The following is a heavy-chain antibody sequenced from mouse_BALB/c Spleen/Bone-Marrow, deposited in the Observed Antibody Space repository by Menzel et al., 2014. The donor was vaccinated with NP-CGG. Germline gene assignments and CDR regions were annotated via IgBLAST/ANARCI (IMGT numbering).Heavy chain of an antibody. CDR3: TRGSYGSSQYYFDY. V-gene: IGHV1S81*02. D-gene: IGHD1-1*01. J-gene: IGHJ2*01. CDR1: GYTFTSFY. CDR2: INPSNGGT. Sequence: QVQLKQSGAELVKPGASVKLSCKASGYTFTSFYMYWVKQRPGQGLEWTGGINPSNGGTNFNEKFKSKATLTLDKSSSTAYMQLSSLTSEDSAVYYCTRGSYGSSQYYFDYWGQGTTLTVSS.